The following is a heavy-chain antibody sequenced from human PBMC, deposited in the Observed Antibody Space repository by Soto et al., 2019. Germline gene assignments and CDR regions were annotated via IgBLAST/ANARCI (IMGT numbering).Heavy chain of an antibody. CDR2: IYWDDDK. D-gene: IGHD6-19*01. J-gene: IGHJ4*02. CDR1: GFSLSTTRVA. CDR3: SHIVVAGLGDYFDY. Sequence: QITLKAYGPTLVKPTQTLTVSCTFSGFSLSTTRVAVGWIRPPPGKALEWLALIYWDDDKRYSPFLKSRLTITKATSKNPVVLTMTNMAPVDTATYYFSHIVVAGLGDYFDYLCQETLITVSS. V-gene: IGHV2-5*02.